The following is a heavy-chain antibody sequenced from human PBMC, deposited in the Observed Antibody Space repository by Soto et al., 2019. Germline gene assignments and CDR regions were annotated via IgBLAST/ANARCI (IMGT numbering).Heavy chain of an antibody. J-gene: IGHJ3*02. Sequence: GGSLRLSCAASGFTFCGYDMQWLGQTPGKGLEWVAVIWSDGSTEYSTESVKGRFTISRDNSQNTLYLQINSLRADDTAVFYCARGGVYGDSDSFDIWGQGTMVTVSS. CDR1: GFTFCGYD. D-gene: IGHD4-17*01. CDR2: IWSDGSTE. V-gene: IGHV3-33*01. CDR3: ARGGVYGDSDSFDI.